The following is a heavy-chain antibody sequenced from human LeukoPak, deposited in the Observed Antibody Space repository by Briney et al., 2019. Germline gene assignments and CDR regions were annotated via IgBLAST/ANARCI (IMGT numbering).Heavy chain of an antibody. J-gene: IGHJ4*02. D-gene: IGHD5-24*01. CDR3: AREGFRDGYNYVDY. Sequence: ASVKVSCKASGYTFTGYYMHWVRQAPGQGLEWMGWINPNSGGTNYAQKFQGWVTMTRDTSISTAYMELSRLRSDDTAVYYCAREGFRDGYNYVDYWGQGTLVTVSS. V-gene: IGHV1-2*04. CDR2: INPNSGGT. CDR1: GYTFTGYY.